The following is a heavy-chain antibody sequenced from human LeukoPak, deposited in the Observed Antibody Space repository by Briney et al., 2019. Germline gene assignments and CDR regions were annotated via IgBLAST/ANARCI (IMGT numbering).Heavy chain of an antibody. J-gene: IGHJ5*02. CDR1: GYSISSGYY. CDR2: IYHSGST. V-gene: IGHV4-38-2*02. CDR3: ARPTGEWFDP. Sequence: SETLSLICTVSGYSISSGYYWGWIRQPPGKGLEWIGSIYHSGSTYYNPSLKSRVTISVDTSKNQFSLKLSSVTAADTAVYYCARPTGEWFDPWGQGTLVTVSS. D-gene: IGHD7-27*01.